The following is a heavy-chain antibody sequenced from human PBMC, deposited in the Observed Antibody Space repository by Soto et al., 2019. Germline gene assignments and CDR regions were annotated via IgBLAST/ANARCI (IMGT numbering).Heavy chain of an antibody. J-gene: IGHJ5*02. Sequence: VQLVESGGGLVPPGGSLRLSCSASGFSLSNSGMFWVRQAPGKGLEWISCISRSHSAIYYADAVKGRFTMCRDNAKNSLFLQMNSLRTEDRAVYYCATEGPNGYIPYSIETWGKGAPVTVSS. V-gene: IGHV3-48*01. CDR3: ATEGPNGYIPYSIET. CDR2: ISRSHSAI. CDR1: GFSLSNSG. D-gene: IGHD2-15*01.